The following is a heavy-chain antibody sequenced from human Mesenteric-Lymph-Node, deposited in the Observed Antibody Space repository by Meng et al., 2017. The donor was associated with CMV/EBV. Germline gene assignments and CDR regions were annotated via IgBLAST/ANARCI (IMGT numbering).Heavy chain of an antibody. D-gene: IGHD3-9*01. CDR1: ICTSED. CDR2: MNPKNGNI. Sequence: ICTSEDINWVRQAAGQGPEWMGWMNPKNGNIGYAPKFQGRLTMTSDASIRTAYMELSSLRSEDTAVYYCARGGGLRFFDSPNNWFDPWGQGTLVTVSS. V-gene: IGHV1-8*01. J-gene: IGHJ5*02. CDR3: ARGGGLRFFDSPNNWFDP.